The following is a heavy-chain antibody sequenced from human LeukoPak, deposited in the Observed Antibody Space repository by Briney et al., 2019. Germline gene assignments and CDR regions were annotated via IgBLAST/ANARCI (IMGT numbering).Heavy chain of an antibody. CDR3: ARDLTMISI. CDR1: GFTFSSYS. V-gene: IGHV3-48*01. J-gene: IGHJ3*02. CDR2: ISSSSSTI. D-gene: IGHD3-22*01. Sequence: GGSLRLSCAASGFTFSSYSMNWVRQAPGKGLEWVSYISSSSSTIYYADSVKGRFTISRDNAKNSLYLQMNSLRAEDTAVYYCARDLTMISIWGQGTMVTVSS.